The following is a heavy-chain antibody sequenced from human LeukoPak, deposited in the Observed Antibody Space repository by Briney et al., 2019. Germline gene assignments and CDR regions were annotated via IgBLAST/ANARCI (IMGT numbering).Heavy chain of an antibody. V-gene: IGHV4-34*01. CDR1: GGSFSGYY. Sequence: PSETLSLTCAVYGGSFSGYYWSWIRQPPGKGLEWIGEINHSGSTNYNPSLKSRVTISVDTSKNQFSLKLSSVTAADTAVYYCARRGSTVALVYWGQGTLVTVSS. CDR3: ARRGSTVALVY. J-gene: IGHJ4*02. D-gene: IGHD3-16*01. CDR2: INHSGST.